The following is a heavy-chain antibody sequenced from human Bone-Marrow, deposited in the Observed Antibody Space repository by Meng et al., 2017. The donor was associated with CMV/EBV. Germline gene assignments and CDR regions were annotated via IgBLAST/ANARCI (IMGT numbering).Heavy chain of an antibody. Sequence: GESLKISCAASGFTFSTYWMSWVRQAPGKGLEWVASIKQDGSEKYYVDSVKGRFTISRDNAENSLFLQMNSLRAEDTAVYYCARDEYSSSWYYYYGMDVWGQGTTVTVSS. CDR3: ARDEYSSSWYYYYGMDV. CDR2: IKQDGSEK. CDR1: GFTFSTYW. D-gene: IGHD6-13*01. J-gene: IGHJ6*02. V-gene: IGHV3-7*01.